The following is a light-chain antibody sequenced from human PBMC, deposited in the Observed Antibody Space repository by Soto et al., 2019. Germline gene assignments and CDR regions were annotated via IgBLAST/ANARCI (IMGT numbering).Light chain of an antibody. V-gene: IGKV3-11*01. Sequence: EIVLTQSPATLSLSPGERATLSCRASQSVISYLAWYQQKPGQAPRLLIYDTSNRATGIPARFSGSGSGTDFTLTIRSLEPEDFAVYYCQQRYNWPPITFGQGTRLEI. J-gene: IGKJ5*01. CDR2: DTS. CDR1: QSVISY. CDR3: QQRYNWPPIT.